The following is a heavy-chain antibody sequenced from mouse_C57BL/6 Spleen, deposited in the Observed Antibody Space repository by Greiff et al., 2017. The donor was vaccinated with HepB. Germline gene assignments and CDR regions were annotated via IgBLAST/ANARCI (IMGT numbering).Heavy chain of an antibody. D-gene: IGHD1-1*01. CDR3: ATSYSGRDYFDY. CDR2: IWSGGST. J-gene: IGHJ2*01. CDR1: GFSLTSYG. V-gene: IGHV2-2*01. Sequence: VQLQQSGPGLVQPSQCLSITCTVSGFSLTSYGVHWVRQSPGKGLEWLGVIWSGGSTDYNAAFISRLSISKDNSKSQVFIKMNSLQADDTAIYYCATSYSGRDYFDYWGQGTTLTVSS.